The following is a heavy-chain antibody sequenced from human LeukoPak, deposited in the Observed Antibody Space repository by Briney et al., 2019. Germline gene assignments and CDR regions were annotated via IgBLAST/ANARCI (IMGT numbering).Heavy chain of an antibody. CDR1: GGSISSYY. V-gene: IGHV4-59*01. CDR3: ARAPHQYQLLNFDY. CDR2: IYYSGST. Sequence: KPSETLSLTCTVSGGSISSYYWSWIRQPPGKGLEWIGYIYYSGSTNYNPSPKSRVTISVDTSKNQFSLKLSSVTAADTAVYYCARAPHQYQLLNFDYWGQGTLVTVSS. D-gene: IGHD2-2*01. J-gene: IGHJ4*02.